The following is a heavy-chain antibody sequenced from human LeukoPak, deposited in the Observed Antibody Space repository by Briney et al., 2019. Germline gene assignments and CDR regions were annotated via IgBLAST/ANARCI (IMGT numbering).Heavy chain of an antibody. Sequence: GGSLRLSCAVSGSTVTYNYLSWVRQAPGKGLEWVANIKQDGSEKHYVDSVKGRFTISRDNSKNPLYLQMSSLRAEDTAVYYCARDPRGSEYSHFDSWGQGTLVTVSS. CDR1: GSTVTYNY. J-gene: IGHJ4*02. CDR3: ARDPRGSEYSHFDS. D-gene: IGHD3-10*01. CDR2: IKQDGSEK. V-gene: IGHV3-7*01.